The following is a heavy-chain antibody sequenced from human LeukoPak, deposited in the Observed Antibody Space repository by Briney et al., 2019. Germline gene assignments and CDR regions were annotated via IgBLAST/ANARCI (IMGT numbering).Heavy chain of an antibody. CDR3: ARVFSSSGAMGTDY. V-gene: IGHV3-30-3*01. J-gene: IGHJ4*02. CDR1: GFTFSSYA. CDR2: ISYDGSNK. D-gene: IGHD6-19*01. Sequence: GGSLRLSCAASGFTFSSYAMHWVRQAPGKGLEWVAVISYDGSNKYYADSVKGRFTISRDNSKNTLYLQMSSLRAEDTAVYYCARVFSSSGAMGTDYWGQGTLVTVSS.